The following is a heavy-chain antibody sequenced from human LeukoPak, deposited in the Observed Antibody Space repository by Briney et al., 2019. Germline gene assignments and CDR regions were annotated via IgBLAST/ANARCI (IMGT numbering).Heavy chain of an antibody. CDR3: ARAHSSGYYY. Sequence: SETLSLACAVYGGSFSGYYWSWIRQPPGKGLEWIGEINHSGSTNYNPSLKSRVTISVDTSKNQFSLKLSSVTAADTAVYYCARAHSSGYYYWGQGTLVTVSS. J-gene: IGHJ4*02. CDR1: GGSFSGYY. CDR2: INHSGST. D-gene: IGHD3-22*01. V-gene: IGHV4-34*01.